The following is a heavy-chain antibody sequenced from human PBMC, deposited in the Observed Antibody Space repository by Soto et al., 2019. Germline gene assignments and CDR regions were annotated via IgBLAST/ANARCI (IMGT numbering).Heavy chain of an antibody. CDR1: GGSISSYY. CDR3: ARERVGDFWSGYFSVGDYYYYLDV. CDR2: IYYSGST. D-gene: IGHD3-3*01. Sequence: SETLSLTCTASGGSISSYYWSWIRQPPGKGLEWIGYIYYSGSTNYNPSLKSRVTISVDTSKNQFSLKLSSVTAADTAVYYCARERVGDFWSGYFSVGDYYYYLDVWGKGTTVTVSS. J-gene: IGHJ6*03. V-gene: IGHV4-59*01.